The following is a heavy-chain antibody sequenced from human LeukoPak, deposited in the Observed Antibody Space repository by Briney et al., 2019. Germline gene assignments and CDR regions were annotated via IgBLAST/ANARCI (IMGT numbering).Heavy chain of an antibody. CDR2: IYYSGST. CDR3: ARHEYSGSYYGLSWFDP. V-gene: IGHV4-39*01. CDR1: VGSISSSGYY. Sequence: SETLSLTCTVSVGSISSSGYYWGWIRQPPGKGLEWIAGIYYSGSTYYNPSLKSRVTISVDTSKNQLSLKLSSLTAADTAVYYCARHEYSGSYYGLSWFDPWGQGTLVTVSS. D-gene: IGHD1-26*01. J-gene: IGHJ5*02.